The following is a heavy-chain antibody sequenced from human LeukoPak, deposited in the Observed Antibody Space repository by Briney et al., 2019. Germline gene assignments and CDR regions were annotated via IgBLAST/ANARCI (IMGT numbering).Heavy chain of an antibody. V-gene: IGHV3-23*01. D-gene: IGHD1-26*01. CDR2: ISGSGGST. J-gene: IGHJ4*02. Sequence: QSSETLSLTCAVYGGSFSGYYWSWIRQPPGKGLEWVSAISGSGGSTYYADSVKGRFTISRDNSKNTLYLQMNSLRAEDTAVYYCARWSGSPNYWGQGTLVTVSS. CDR3: ARWSGSPNY. CDR1: GGSFSGYY.